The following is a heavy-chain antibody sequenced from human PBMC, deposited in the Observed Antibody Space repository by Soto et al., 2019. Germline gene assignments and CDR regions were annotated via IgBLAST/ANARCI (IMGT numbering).Heavy chain of an antibody. Sequence: GESLKISCKGSGYSFITHWIAWVRQMPGEGLEWMGIINPADSDIRYSPSFQGQVTISVDKSINTAYLQWSSLKASDTATYYCTRPQSSGWYDFWGQGTLVTVSS. CDR3: TRPQSSGWYDF. J-gene: IGHJ5*01. CDR1: GYSFITHW. V-gene: IGHV5-51*01. D-gene: IGHD3-22*01. CDR2: INPADSDI.